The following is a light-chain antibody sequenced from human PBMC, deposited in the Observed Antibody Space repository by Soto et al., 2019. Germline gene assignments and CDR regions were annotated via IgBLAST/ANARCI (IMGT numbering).Light chain of an antibody. J-gene: IGKJ3*01. CDR2: GAS. CDR1: QSISSNY. Sequence: PGERATLSCRASQSISSNYLAWYQQRPGQAPRLLIFGASYRATGIPDRFSGSGSGTDFTLTISRLEPEDFAVYYCQQYNSSPPEFTFGPGTRVDSK. V-gene: IGKV3-20*01. CDR3: QQYNSSPPEFT.